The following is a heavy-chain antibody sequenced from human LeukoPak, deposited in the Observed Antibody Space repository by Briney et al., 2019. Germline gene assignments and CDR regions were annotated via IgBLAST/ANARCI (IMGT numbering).Heavy chain of an antibody. J-gene: IGHJ4*02. Sequence: VASVKVSCKASGYTFTSYGIRWVRQAPGQGLEWMGWISVNDGYTMYGQKLQGRVTMTADTSTSTAYMELRSLRSDDTAVYYCARDACVNGVCYIGYWGQGTLVTVSS. V-gene: IGHV1-18*01. D-gene: IGHD2-8*01. CDR3: ARDACVNGVCYIGY. CDR2: ISVNDGYT. CDR1: GYTFTSYG.